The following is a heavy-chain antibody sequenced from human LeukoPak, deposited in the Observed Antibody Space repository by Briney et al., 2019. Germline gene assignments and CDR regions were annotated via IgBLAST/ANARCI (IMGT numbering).Heavy chain of an antibody. CDR1: DGAIAGYS. CDR3: ARDSSGFYYARMLNY. Sequence: SXTLSXTCTVSDGAIAGYSWSWIRQPPGKGLEWIGYIYWSGDTNYNPSLQSRVTISVDTSKKQFSLKLTSVTAADTAFYYCARDSSGFYYARMLNYWGQGTLVTVSS. J-gene: IGHJ4*02. CDR2: IYWSGDT. V-gene: IGHV4-59*12. D-gene: IGHD3-22*01.